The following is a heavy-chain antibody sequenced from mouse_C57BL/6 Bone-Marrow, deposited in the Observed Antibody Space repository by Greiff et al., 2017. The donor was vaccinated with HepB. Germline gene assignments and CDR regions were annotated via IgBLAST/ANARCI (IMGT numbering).Heavy chain of an antibody. Sequence: VHVKQSGAELVKPGASVKLSCTASGFNIKDYYMHWVKQRTEQGLEWIGRIDPEDGETKYAPKFQGKATITADTSSNTAYLQLSSLTSEDTAVYYCARDYGSSYYAMDYWGQGTSVTVSS. CDR2: IDPEDGET. CDR1: GFNIKDYY. CDR3: ARDYGSSYYAMDY. J-gene: IGHJ4*01. D-gene: IGHD1-1*01. V-gene: IGHV14-2*01.